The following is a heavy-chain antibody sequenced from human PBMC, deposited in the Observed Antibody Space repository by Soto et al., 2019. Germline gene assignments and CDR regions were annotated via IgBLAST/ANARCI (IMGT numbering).Heavy chain of an antibody. CDR2: IYYIGTT. Sequence: QVQLQDSGPRLVKPSQTLSLTCTVSGDSIGSGDYYWTWIRPPPGKGLEWIGYIYYIGTTFYNPSLERRVNISVDTSKHQFSLRVTSVTAADTAVYYCARGSTYYGFVTWGPGTLITVSS. J-gene: IGHJ5*02. D-gene: IGHD3-10*01. V-gene: IGHV4-30-4*01. CDR1: GDSIGSGDYY. CDR3: ARGSTYYGFVT.